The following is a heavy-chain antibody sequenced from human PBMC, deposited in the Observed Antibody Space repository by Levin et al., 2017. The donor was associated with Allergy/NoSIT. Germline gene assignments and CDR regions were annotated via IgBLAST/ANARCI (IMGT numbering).Heavy chain of an antibody. Sequence: SETLSLTCTVSGDSVSNGSYYWSWIRQPPGKGLEWIAYIYYSGSTDYNPSLKSRVTISAATSKNHISLELSSVTAADTAVYYCAREIVDRTENVAPTAFDLWGKETLFTAS. CDR3: AREIVDRTENVAPTAFDL. V-gene: IGHV4-61*03. J-gene: IGHJ5*02. D-gene: IGHD4-17*01. CDR1: GDSVSNGSYY. CDR2: IYYSGST.